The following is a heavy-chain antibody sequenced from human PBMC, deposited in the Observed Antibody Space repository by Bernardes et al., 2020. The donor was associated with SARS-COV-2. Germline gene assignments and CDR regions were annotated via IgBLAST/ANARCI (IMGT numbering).Heavy chain of an antibody. V-gene: IGHV3-23*01. CDR3: AKSLTGSTNYYHGMDV. CDR1: GFTFNSYA. CDR2: ISGSGGST. Sequence: GGSLRLSCAASGFTFNSYAMSWVRQAPGKGLEWVSVISGSGGSTDYADSVKGRFTISRDNPKNTLYLQMKSLRAEDTAVYYCAKSLTGSTNYYHGMDVWGPGTTVTVSS. D-gene: IGHD1-7*01. J-gene: IGHJ6*02.